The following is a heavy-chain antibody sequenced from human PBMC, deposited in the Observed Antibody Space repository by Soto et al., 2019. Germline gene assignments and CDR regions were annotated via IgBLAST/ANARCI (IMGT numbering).Heavy chain of an antibody. Sequence: QMQLVQSGPEVKKPGTSVKVSCKASGFTFTSSAVQWVRQARGQRPEWIGWIVVGSGNTNYAQKFQERVTITRDMSTSTDYMELSSLRSEDTAVYYCAAFATTGDAFDVWGQGTMVTVSS. CDR3: AAFATTGDAFDV. CDR1: GFTFTSSA. CDR2: IVVGSGNT. J-gene: IGHJ3*01. V-gene: IGHV1-58*01. D-gene: IGHD4-17*01.